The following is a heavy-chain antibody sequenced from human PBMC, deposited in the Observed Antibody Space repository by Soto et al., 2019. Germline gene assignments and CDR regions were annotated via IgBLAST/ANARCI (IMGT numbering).Heavy chain of an antibody. CDR3: ARDTPVGGASGRDGYNYIFYYYYGMDV. D-gene: IGHD5-12*01. CDR1: GYTFTSYY. CDR2: INPSGGST. V-gene: IGHV1-46*01. J-gene: IGHJ6*02. Sequence: GASVKVSCKASGYTFTSYYVHWVRQAPGQGLEWMGIINPSGGSTSYAQKFQGRVTMTRDTSTSTVYMELSSLRSEDTAVYYCARDTPVGGASGRDGYNYIFYYYYGMDVWGQGTTVTVSS.